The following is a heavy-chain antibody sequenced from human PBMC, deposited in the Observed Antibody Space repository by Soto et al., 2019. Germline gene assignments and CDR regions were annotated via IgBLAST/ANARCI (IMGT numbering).Heavy chain of an antibody. Sequence: GGSLRLSCAASGFTFDDYTMHWVRQAPGKGLEWVSLISWDGGSTYYADSVKGRFTISGDNSKNSLYLQMNSLRTEDTALYYCAKDKVPITYYYGMDVWGQGTTVTVSS. CDR1: GFTFDDYT. V-gene: IGHV3-43*01. J-gene: IGHJ6*02. CDR2: ISWDGGST. CDR3: AKDKVPITYYYGMDV. D-gene: IGHD1-20*01.